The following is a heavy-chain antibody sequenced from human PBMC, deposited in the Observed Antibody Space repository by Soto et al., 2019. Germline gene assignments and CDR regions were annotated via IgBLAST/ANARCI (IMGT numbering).Heavy chain of an antibody. V-gene: IGHV4-34*01. D-gene: IGHD5-18*01. CDR3: ARALYSYGPASDY. CDR2: INHSGST. Sequence: QVQLQQWSTGLLKPSETLSLTCAVYGGSFSGYYWSWIRQPPGKGLEWIGEINHSGSTNYNPSLKSRVTISVDTSKNQFSLKLSSVTAADTAVYYCARALYSYGPASDYWGQGTLVTVSS. J-gene: IGHJ4*02. CDR1: GGSFSGYY.